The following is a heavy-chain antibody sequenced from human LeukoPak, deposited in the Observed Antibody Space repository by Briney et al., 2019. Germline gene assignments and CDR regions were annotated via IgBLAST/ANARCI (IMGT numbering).Heavy chain of an antibody. CDR3: ERTMNYYDSSGYGWFDP. D-gene: IGHD3-22*01. CDR1: GCSISSSSYY. J-gene: IGHJ5*02. CDR2: IYYSGST. V-gene: IGHV4-39*01. Sequence: SETLSLTCTVSGCSISSSSYYWGWIRQPPGKGLEWIGSIYYSGSTYYNPSLKSRVTISVDTSKNQFSLKLSSVTAADTAVYYCERTMNYYDSSGYGWFDPWGQGTLVTVSS.